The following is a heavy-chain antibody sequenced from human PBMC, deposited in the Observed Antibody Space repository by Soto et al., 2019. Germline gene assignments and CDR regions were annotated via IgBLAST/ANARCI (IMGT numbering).Heavy chain of an antibody. CDR2: ISSSGSTI. Sequence: PGGSLRLSCAASGFTFSDYYMSWIRQAPGKGLERVSYISSSGSTIYYADSVKGRFTISRDNAKNSLYLQMNSLRAEDTAVYYFARADIVVVPAAGYYMDVWSKGTTVTVSS. CDR3: ARADIVVVPAAGYYMDV. D-gene: IGHD2-2*01. CDR1: GFTFSDYY. J-gene: IGHJ6*03. V-gene: IGHV3-11*01.